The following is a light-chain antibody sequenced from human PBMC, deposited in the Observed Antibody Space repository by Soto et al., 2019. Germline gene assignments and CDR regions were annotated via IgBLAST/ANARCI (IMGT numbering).Light chain of an antibody. CDR1: QSVSNN. Sequence: EIVMTHSPATLSVSPGERATLSCRASQSVSNNLAWYQQKPGQAPRLLIYGASTRATAIPARFSGSGSGTEFTLTISSLQPEDFAVYFCQQYDSWPYTFGQGTKLEIK. J-gene: IGKJ2*01. CDR3: QQYDSWPYT. V-gene: IGKV3-15*01. CDR2: GAS.